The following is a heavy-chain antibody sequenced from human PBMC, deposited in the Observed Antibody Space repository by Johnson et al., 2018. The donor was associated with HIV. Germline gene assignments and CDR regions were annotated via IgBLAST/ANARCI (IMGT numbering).Heavy chain of an antibody. J-gene: IGHJ3*02. CDR3: ARASRVLSSGWSRGAFEI. D-gene: IGHD6-19*01. CDR1: GFTFSSYA. Sequence: EVQLVESGGGLVQPGRSLRLSCAASGFTFSSYAMSWVRQAPGKGLEWVSAIGTAGDTYYPGSVKGRFTNSRENAKNSLYFQMHSLRAGDTAVDYCARASRVLSSGWSRGAFEIWGQGTMVTVSS. V-gene: IGHV3-13*01. CDR2: IGTAGDT.